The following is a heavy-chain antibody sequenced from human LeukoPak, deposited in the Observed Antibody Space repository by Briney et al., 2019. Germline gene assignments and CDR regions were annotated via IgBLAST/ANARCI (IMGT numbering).Heavy chain of an antibody. Sequence: PGGSLRLSCAASGFTFSSYAMSWVRQAPGKGLEWVSAISGSGGSTYYADSVKGRFTISRDNSKNTLYLQMNSLRAEDTAVYYCPKGPSKLGYCSGGSCYSGDYWGQGTLVTVSS. CDR2: ISGSGGST. J-gene: IGHJ4*02. D-gene: IGHD2-15*01. CDR3: PKGPSKLGYCSGGSCYSGDY. V-gene: IGHV3-23*01. CDR1: GFTFSSYA.